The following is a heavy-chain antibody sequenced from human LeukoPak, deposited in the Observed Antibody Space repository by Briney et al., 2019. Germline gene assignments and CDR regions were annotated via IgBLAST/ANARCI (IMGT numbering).Heavy chain of an antibody. CDR3: ARILGGSSWYRAWVGYYYGMDV. Sequence: GRSLRLSCAASGFTFSSYGMHWVRQAPGKGLEWVAVKSYDGSNKYYADSVKGRFTISRDNSKNTLYLQMNSLRAEDTAVYYCARILGGSSWYRAWVGYYYGMDVWGQGTTVTVSS. CDR2: KSYDGSNK. V-gene: IGHV3-30*03. CDR1: GFTFSSYG. D-gene: IGHD6-13*01. J-gene: IGHJ6*02.